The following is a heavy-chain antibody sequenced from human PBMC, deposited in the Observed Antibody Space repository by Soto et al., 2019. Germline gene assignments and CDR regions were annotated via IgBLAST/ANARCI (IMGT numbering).Heavy chain of an antibody. CDR1: GGSISSTNNY. V-gene: IGHV4-39*01. Sequence: QLQLQESGPGLVKPSETLSLTCSVSGGSISSTNNYWGWIRHPPGKGLEWIGSISYSERTYYNPSLRSRVTMSADTSKNQFSLKLSSVTAADTAVYYCANNALRLLEWLMYPGWFDPWGQGILVTVSS. D-gene: IGHD3-3*01. CDR3: ANNALRLLEWLMYPGWFDP. CDR2: ISYSERT. J-gene: IGHJ5*02.